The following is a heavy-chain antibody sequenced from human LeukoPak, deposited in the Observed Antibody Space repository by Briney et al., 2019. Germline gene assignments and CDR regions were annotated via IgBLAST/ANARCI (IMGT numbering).Heavy chain of an antibody. Sequence: GGSLRLPCAASGFTFSSYALHWVRQAPGKGLEGVAVISYDGSNKYYADSVKGRLTISRDNSKNTLYLQMNSLRAEDTAVYYCARESCSSTSCPLTLGYWGQGTLVTVSS. J-gene: IGHJ4*02. CDR2: ISYDGSNK. V-gene: IGHV3-30-3*01. CDR3: ARESCSSTSCPLTLGY. CDR1: GFTFSSYA. D-gene: IGHD2-2*01.